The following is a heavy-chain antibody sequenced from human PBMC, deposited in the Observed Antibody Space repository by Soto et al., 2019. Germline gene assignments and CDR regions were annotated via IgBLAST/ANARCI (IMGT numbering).Heavy chain of an antibody. CDR2: IVVGSGNT. CDR1: GFTFTSSA. J-gene: IGHJ4*02. D-gene: IGHD2-21*01. Sequence: SVKVSCKASGFTFTSSAVQWVRQARGQRLEWVGWIVVGSGNTNYAQKFQERVTITRDMSTSTAYMELSSLRSEDTAVYYCARGVSVATRYYFDYWGQGTLVTVSS. V-gene: IGHV1-58*01. CDR3: ARGVSVATRYYFDY.